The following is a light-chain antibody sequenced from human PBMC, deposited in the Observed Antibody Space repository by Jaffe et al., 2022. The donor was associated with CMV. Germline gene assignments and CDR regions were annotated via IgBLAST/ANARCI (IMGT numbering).Light chain of an antibody. CDR3: GTWDASLSAWV. Sequence: QSVLTQPPSVSAAPGQKVTISCSGSSSNIGNNYVSWYQQFPGTAPKLLIYENYKRPSGIPDRFSGSKSGTSATLGITGLQTGDEADYYCGTWDASLSAWVFGGGTRLTVL. CDR2: ENY. V-gene: IGLV1-51*02. CDR1: SSNIGNNY. J-gene: IGLJ3*02.